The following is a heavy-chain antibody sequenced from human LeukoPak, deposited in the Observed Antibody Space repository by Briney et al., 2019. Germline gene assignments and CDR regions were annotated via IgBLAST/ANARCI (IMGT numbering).Heavy chain of an antibody. Sequence: GGSLRLSCTASGFSFSSYWIHWVRQAPGKGLVWVSRIYSDATYYADSVKGRFTISRDNAKNTLYLQMNSLRAEDTAVYYCARESYDSSGYYYGGGFDYWGQGTLVTVSS. V-gene: IGHV3-74*01. J-gene: IGHJ4*02. CDR3: ARESYDSSGYYYGGGFDY. D-gene: IGHD3-22*01. CDR2: IYSDAT. CDR1: GFSFSSYW.